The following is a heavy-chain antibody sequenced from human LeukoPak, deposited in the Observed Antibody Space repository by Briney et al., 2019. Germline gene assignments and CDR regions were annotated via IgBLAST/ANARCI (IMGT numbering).Heavy chain of an antibody. V-gene: IGHV1-69*05. CDR1: GGTFSSYA. CDR3: ARGTGSSWPIHKSYYYYMDV. Sequence: SVKVSCKASGGTFSSYAISWVRQAPGQGLEWMGGIIPIFGTANYAQKFQGRVTITRNTSISTAYMELSSLRSEDTAVYYCARGTGSSWPIHKSYYYYMDVWGKGTTVTVSS. J-gene: IGHJ6*03. D-gene: IGHD6-13*01. CDR2: IIPIFGTA.